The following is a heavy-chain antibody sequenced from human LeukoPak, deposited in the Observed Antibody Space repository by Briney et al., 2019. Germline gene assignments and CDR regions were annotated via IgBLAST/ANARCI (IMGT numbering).Heavy chain of an antibody. V-gene: IGHV1-2*02. CDR1: GYTFTDYF. D-gene: IGHD6-6*01. Sequence: ASVKVSCKASGYTFTDYFIHWVRQAPGQGLEWMGWINPNSGATKYGQKFQGRVTMTRDTSISTAYMELSSLKTDDTAAFYCARDKYPGDFDYWGQGTLVTVSS. J-gene: IGHJ4*02. CDR3: ARDKYPGDFDY. CDR2: INPNSGAT.